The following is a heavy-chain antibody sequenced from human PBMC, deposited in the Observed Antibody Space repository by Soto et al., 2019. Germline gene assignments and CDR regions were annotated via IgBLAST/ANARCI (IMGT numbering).Heavy chain of an antibody. D-gene: IGHD2-15*01. Sequence: SEALSLTCAVYGGSFSGYYWSWIRQPPGKGLEWIGEINHSGSTNYNPSLKSRVTISVDTSKNQFSLKLSSVTAADNAVYYCERLLRYYYYGMDVWGQGTTVTVSS. CDR3: ERLLRYYYYGMDV. J-gene: IGHJ6*02. CDR2: INHSGST. CDR1: GGSFSGYY. V-gene: IGHV4-34*01.